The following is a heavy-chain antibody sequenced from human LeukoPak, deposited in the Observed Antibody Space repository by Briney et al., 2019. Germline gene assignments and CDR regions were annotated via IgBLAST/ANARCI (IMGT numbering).Heavy chain of an antibody. J-gene: IGHJ4*02. CDR1: GGTFSSYA. D-gene: IGHD4-17*01. Sequence: ASVKVSCKASGGTFSSYAISWVRQAPGQGLEWMGGIIPIFGTANYAQKFQGRVTITTDEFTSTAYMELSSLRPEDTAVYYCARTPGTYGDYDPDYWGQGTQVTVSS. CDR3: ARTPGTYGDYDPDY. V-gene: IGHV1-69*05. CDR2: IIPIFGTA.